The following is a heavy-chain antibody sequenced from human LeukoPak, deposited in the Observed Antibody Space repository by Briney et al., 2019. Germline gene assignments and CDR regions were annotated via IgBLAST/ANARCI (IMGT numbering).Heavy chain of an antibody. D-gene: IGHD3-10*01. J-gene: IGHJ4*02. CDR3: ASSRIMVSSVPLWFGELPYY. Sequence: SETLSLTCTVSGGSISSSSYYWGWIRQPPGKGLEWIGSIYYSGSTYYNPSLKSRVTISVDTSKNQFSLKPSSVTAADTAVYYCASSRIMVSSVPLWFGELPYYWGQGTLVTVSS. V-gene: IGHV4-39*07. CDR2: IYYSGST. CDR1: GGSISSSSYY.